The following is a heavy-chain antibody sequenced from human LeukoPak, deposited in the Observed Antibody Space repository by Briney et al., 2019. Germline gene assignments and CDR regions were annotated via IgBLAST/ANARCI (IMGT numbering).Heavy chain of an antibody. Sequence: GGSLRLSCAASGFTFTTYWMSWVRQAPGKGLEWVANIKQDGTEKYYVDSVKGRFTISRDNAKNSLYLQMNSLRAEDTAVYYCAKDGSSLGLESYFDYWGQGTLVTVSS. D-gene: IGHD6-13*01. CDR1: GFTFTTYW. CDR2: IKQDGTEK. V-gene: IGHV3-7*01. J-gene: IGHJ4*02. CDR3: AKDGSSLGLESYFDY.